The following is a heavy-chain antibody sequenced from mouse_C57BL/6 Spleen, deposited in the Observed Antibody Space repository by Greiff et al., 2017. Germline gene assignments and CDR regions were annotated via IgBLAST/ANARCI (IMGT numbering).Heavy chain of an antibody. CDR2: INPNNGGT. J-gene: IGHJ2*01. CDR1: GYTFTDYY. Sequence: EVQLQQSGPELVKPGASVKISCKASGYTFTDYYMNWVKQSHGKSLEWIGDINPNNGGTSYNQKFKGKATLTVDKSSSTAYMELRSLTSEDSAVYYCASLPGYFDYWGQGTTLTVSS. V-gene: IGHV1-26*01. CDR3: ASLPGYFDY.